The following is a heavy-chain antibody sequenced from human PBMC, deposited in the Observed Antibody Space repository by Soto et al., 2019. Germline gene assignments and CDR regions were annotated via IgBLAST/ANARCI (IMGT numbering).Heavy chain of an antibody. J-gene: IGHJ3*02. CDR2: INPNSGGT. Sequence: ASVKVSCKASGYTFTGYYMHCVRQAPGQGLEWMGWINPNSGGTNYAQKFQGWVTMTRDTSISTAYMELSRLRSDDTAVYYCARGIAAAGTGAFDIWGQGTMVTVSS. CDR1: GYTFTGYY. V-gene: IGHV1-2*04. D-gene: IGHD6-13*01. CDR3: ARGIAAAGTGAFDI.